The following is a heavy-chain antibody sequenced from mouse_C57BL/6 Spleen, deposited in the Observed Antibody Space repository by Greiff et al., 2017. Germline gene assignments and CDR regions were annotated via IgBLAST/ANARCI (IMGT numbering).Heavy chain of an antibody. CDR3: ASRYYGSDYAMDY. CDR2: IHPNSGST. Sequence: QVQLKQPGAELVKPGASVKLSCKASGYTFTSYWMHWVKQRPGQGLEWIGMIHPNSGSTNYNEKFKSKATLTVDKSSSTAYMQLSSLTSEDSAVYDCASRYYGSDYAMDYWGQGTSVTVSS. CDR1: GYTFTSYW. J-gene: IGHJ4*01. V-gene: IGHV1-64*01. D-gene: IGHD1-1*01.